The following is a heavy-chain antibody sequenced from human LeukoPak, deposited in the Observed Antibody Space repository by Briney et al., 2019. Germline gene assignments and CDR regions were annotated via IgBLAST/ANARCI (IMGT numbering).Heavy chain of an antibody. CDR2: INPNSGGT. D-gene: IGHD1-26*01. CDR3: ARRDSGSSRYNWFDP. CDR1: GYTFTGYY. J-gene: IGHJ5*02. V-gene: IGHV1-2*02. Sequence: ASVKVSCKASGYTFTGYYMHWVRQAPEQGLEWMGWINPNSGGTSYAQKFQGRVTMTRDTSISTAYMELSRLRSDDTAVYYCARRDSGSSRYNWFDPWGQGTLVTVSS.